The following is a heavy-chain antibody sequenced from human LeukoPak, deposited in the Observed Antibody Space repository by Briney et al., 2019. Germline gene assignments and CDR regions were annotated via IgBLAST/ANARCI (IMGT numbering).Heavy chain of an antibody. CDR3: ARDQPPGVPNWFDP. CDR1: GGSFSGYY. CDR2: INHSGST. V-gene: IGHV4-34*01. J-gene: IGHJ5*02. D-gene: IGHD2-8*01. Sequence: SETLSLTCAVYGGSFSGYYWSWIRQPPGKGLEWIGEINHSGSTNYNPSLKSRVTISVDTSKNQFSLKLSSVTAADTAVYYCARDQPPGVPNWFDPWGQGTLVTVSS.